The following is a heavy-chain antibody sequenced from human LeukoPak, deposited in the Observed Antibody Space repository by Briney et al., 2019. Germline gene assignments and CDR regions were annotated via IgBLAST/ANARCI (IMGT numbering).Heavy chain of an antibody. J-gene: IGHJ4*02. CDR2: ISYDGSNK. D-gene: IGHD1-26*01. CDR1: GFTFSSYA. CDR3: AKDLGKDGSYSLGFDY. Sequence: PGGSLRLSCAASGFTFSSYAMSWVRQAPGKGLEWVALISYDGSNKFYAVSLKGRFTISRDDSKNTFYLQMNSLSAEDTAVYYCAKDLGKDGSYSLGFDYWGQGTLVTVSS. V-gene: IGHV3-30*18.